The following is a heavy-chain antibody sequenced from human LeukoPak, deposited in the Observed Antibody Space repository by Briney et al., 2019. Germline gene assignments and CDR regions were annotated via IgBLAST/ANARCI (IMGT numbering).Heavy chain of an antibody. D-gene: IGHD1-26*01. Sequence: ASVKVSCKASGYSFTGHYMHWVRQAPGQGLEWMGWINPKSGGTNSAQKFQGRVTMTRDTSINTAYMELSRLESDDTAVYYCTRDQRGSHFDYWGQGTPVTVSS. CDR3: TRDQRGSHFDY. V-gene: IGHV1-2*02. J-gene: IGHJ4*02. CDR2: INPKSGGT. CDR1: GYSFTGHY.